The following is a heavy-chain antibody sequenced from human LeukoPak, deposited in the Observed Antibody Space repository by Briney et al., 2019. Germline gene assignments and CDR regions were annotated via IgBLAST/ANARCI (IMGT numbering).Heavy chain of an antibody. CDR1: GGSFSGYY. Sequence: TSETLSLTCAVYGGSFSGYYWSWIRQPPGKGLEWIGEISHSGSINYNPSLKSRVTISVDTSKNQFSLRLSSVSAADTALYFCARRAGLHSLDYWDQGTLVTVSS. CDR2: ISHSGSI. J-gene: IGHJ4*02. CDR3: ARRAGLHSLDY. D-gene: IGHD5/OR15-5a*01. V-gene: IGHV4-34*01.